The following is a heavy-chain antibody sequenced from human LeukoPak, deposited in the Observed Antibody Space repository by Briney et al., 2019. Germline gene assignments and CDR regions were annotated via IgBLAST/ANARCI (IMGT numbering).Heavy chain of an antibody. CDR3: ARGPSRGHYSDSSGYPEYFLH. V-gene: IGHV4-34*01. J-gene: IGHJ1*01. D-gene: IGHD3-22*01. CDR1: GGSFSGYY. Sequence: SETLSLTCAVYGGSFSGYYWSWIRQPPGKGLEWIVEINHSGSTNYNPSLKTRVTISVDTSKNQFSLKLTSVTAADTALYYCARGPSRGHYSDSSGYPEYFLHWGQGTLVTVSS. CDR2: INHSGST.